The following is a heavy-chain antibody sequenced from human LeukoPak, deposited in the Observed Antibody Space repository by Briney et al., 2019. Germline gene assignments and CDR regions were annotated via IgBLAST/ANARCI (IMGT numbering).Heavy chain of an antibody. D-gene: IGHD1-26*01. CDR3: ARDRVVGATTGGFDY. CDR2: INWNGGST. CDR1: GFTFDDYG. V-gene: IGHV3-20*04. Sequence: GGSLRLSCAASGFTFDDYGMSWVRQAPGKGLEWVSGINWNGGSTGYADSVKGRFTISRDNAKNSLYLQMNSLRAEDTALYYCARDRVVGATTGGFDYWGQGTLVTVFS. J-gene: IGHJ4*02.